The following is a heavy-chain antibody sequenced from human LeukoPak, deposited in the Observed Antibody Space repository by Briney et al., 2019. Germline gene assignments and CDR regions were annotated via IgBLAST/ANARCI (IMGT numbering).Heavy chain of an antibody. D-gene: IGHD2-8*01. V-gene: IGHV4-59*01. CDR2: ISHSGST. CDR1: GGSISTSY. J-gene: IGHJ5*02. Sequence: TSETLSLTCTVSGGSISTSYWNWIRQPPGKGLEWIGYISHSGSTNYNPSPESRVTISIDMSKNQFSLKLRSVTAADTAVYYCARDSLYATNWYDPWGQGTLVTVSS. CDR3: ARDSLYATNWYDP.